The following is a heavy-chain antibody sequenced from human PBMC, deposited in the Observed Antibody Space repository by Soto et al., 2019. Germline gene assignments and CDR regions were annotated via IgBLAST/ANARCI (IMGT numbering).Heavy chain of an antibody. J-gene: IGHJ4*02. CDR3: ARPLYADYFDY. CDR1: GYTFTSYA. V-gene: IGHV1-3*01. D-gene: IGHD4-17*01. Sequence: QVQLVQSGAEVKKPGASVKVSCKASGYTFTSYALHWVRQAPGQRLEWMGWVNAGNGYTKYSQNFQGRVTITRDTSATTSYMELSVLRSEDTAVYYCARPLYADYFDYWGQGTLVTVSS. CDR2: VNAGNGYT.